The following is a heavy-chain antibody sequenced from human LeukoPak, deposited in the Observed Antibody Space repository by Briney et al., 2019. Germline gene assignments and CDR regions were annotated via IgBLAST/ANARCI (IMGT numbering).Heavy chain of an antibody. Sequence: GGSLRLSCAASGFTFSSYAMSWVRQAPGKGLEWVSAISGSGGSTYYADSVKGRFTISRDNSKNTLYLQMNSLRAEDTAVYYCAKDRRRTYDSSGYYPDAFDIWGQGTMVTVSS. J-gene: IGHJ3*02. CDR1: GFTFSSYA. CDR3: AKDRRRTYDSSGYYPDAFDI. CDR2: ISGSGGST. V-gene: IGHV3-23*01. D-gene: IGHD3-22*01.